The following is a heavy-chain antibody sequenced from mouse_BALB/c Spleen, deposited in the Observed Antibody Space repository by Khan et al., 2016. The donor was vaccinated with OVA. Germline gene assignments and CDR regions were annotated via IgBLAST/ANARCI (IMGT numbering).Heavy chain of an antibody. J-gene: IGHJ2*01. Sequence: QIQLVQSGPGLVAPSQSLSITCTVSGFSLTSDGVSWVRQPPGKGLQCLGVIWGDGSTNYHSAVRSRLSIRKDNSKSQVFFKLNSLQTDDKATYYCARLRVFYVGAWGQGTTLTVAS. V-gene: IGHV2-3*01. CDR2: IWGDGST. D-gene: IGHD1-1*01. CDR3: ARLRVFYVGA. CDR1: GFSLTSDG.